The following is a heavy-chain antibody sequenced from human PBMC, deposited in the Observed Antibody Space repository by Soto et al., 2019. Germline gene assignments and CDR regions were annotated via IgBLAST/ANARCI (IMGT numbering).Heavy chain of an antibody. Sequence: EVQLVESGGGLTQPGGSLRLSCVGSGFSFSMYGMNWVRQAPGKGLEWVSHISGSGSTKYYTGSVKGRFIISRDNAKNAVYMQMNSLTDEDTAVYFCARDAYDLLTGYESWLDPWGQGTLVAVSS. CDR1: GFSFSMYG. CDR2: ISGSGSTK. J-gene: IGHJ5*02. D-gene: IGHD3-9*01. V-gene: IGHV3-48*02. CDR3: ARDAYDLLTGYESWLDP.